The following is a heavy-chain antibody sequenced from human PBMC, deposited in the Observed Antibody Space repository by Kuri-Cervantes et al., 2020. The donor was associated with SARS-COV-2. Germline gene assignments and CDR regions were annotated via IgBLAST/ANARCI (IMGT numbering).Heavy chain of an antibody. V-gene: IGHV3-23*01. J-gene: IGHJ4*02. Sequence: GGSLRLSCAASGFTFDDYAMHWVRQAPGKGLEWVSGINSDGSSTSYADSVTGRFTISRDNSKNTLYLQMNSLRAEDTAVYYCAKNGGATQIPFDSWGQGTLVTVSS. D-gene: IGHD3-16*01. CDR2: INSDGSST. CDR3: AKNGGATQIPFDS. CDR1: GFTFDDYA.